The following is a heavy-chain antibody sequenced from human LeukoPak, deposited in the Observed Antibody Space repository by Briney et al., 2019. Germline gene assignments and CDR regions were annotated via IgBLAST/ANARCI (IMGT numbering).Heavy chain of an antibody. CDR3: ARDHSSSAGFDY. CDR1: GYTFTNYG. CDR2: ISANNANT. V-gene: IGHV1-18*01. D-gene: IGHD6-6*01. J-gene: IGHJ4*02. Sequence: ASVKVSCKASGYTFTNYGFSWVRQAPGQGLEWMGWISANNANTNYAQKLQGRVTMTADTSMTTAYMELWSLRSDDTAVYYCARDHSSSAGFDYWGQGTLVTVSS.